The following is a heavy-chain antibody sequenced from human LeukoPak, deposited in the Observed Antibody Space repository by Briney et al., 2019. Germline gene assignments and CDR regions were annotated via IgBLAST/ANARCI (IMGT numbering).Heavy chain of an antibody. J-gene: IGHJ4*02. CDR1: GGSISSYY. V-gene: IGHV4-34*01. D-gene: IGHD4-23*01. CDR3: ARHRSVVTRPFDY. Sequence: SETLSLTCTVSGGSISSYYWSWIRQPPGKGLEWIGEINHSGSTNYNPSLKSRVTISVDTSKNQFSLKLTSVTAADTAVYYCARHRSVVTRPFDYWGQGTLVTVSS. CDR2: INHSGST.